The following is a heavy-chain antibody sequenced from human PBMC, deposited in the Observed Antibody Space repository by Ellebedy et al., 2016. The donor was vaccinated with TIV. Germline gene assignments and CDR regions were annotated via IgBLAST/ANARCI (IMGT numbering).Heavy chain of an antibody. V-gene: IGHV1-8*03. J-gene: IGHJ4*02. CDR3: ARSGSYSGPMNAIFDY. CDR1: GYTFTSYD. Sequence: ASVKVSCKASGYTFTSYDINWVRQATGQGLEWMGWMNPNSGNTGYAQKFQGRVTITRNTSISTAYMELSSLRSEDTAVYYCARSGSYSGPMNAIFDYWGQGTLVTVSS. CDR2: MNPNSGNT. D-gene: IGHD1-26*01.